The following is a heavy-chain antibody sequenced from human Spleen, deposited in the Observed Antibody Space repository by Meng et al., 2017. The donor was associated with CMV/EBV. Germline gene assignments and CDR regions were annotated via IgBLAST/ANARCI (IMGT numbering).Heavy chain of an antibody. J-gene: IGHJ4*02. CDR3: AKVKSVLRYFDWSTGFDY. V-gene: IGHV3-30-3*01. CDR2: ISYDGGDK. CDR1: GFTFSSFA. D-gene: IGHD3-9*01. Sequence: LSLTCAASGFTFSSFAIHWVRQAPGKGLEWVALISYDGGDKYYADSVKGRFTISRDNSKNTLYVQMNSLRAEDTAVYYCAKVKSVLRYFDWSTGFDYWGQGTLVTVSS.